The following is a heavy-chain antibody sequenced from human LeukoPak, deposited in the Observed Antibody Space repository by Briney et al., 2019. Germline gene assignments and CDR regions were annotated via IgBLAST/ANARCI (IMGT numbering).Heavy chain of an antibody. D-gene: IGHD3-22*01. CDR3: ARDSSGYYYGIDY. J-gene: IGHJ4*02. Sequence: ASVKVSCKASGYTFTGYYMHWVRQAPGQGLEWMGWINPNSGGTNYAQKLQGRVTMTTDTSTSTAYMELRSLRSDDTAVYYCARDSSGYYYGIDYWGQGTLVTVSS. CDR2: INPNSGGT. V-gene: IGHV1-2*02. CDR1: GYTFTGYY.